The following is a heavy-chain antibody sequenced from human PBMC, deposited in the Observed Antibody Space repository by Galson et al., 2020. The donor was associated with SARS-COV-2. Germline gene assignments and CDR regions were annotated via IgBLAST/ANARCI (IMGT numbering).Heavy chain of an antibody. CDR3: ARFYDSSGYSPTNFDY. J-gene: IGHJ4*02. D-gene: IGHD3-22*01. CDR1: GYTFTSYG. CDR2: ISAYNGNT. V-gene: IGHV1-18*01. Sequence: ASVKVSCKASGYTFTSYGISWVRQAPGQGLEWMGWISAYNGNTNYAQKLQGRVTMTTDTSTSTAYMELRSLRSDDTAVYYCARFYDSSGYSPTNFDYWGQGTLVTVSS.